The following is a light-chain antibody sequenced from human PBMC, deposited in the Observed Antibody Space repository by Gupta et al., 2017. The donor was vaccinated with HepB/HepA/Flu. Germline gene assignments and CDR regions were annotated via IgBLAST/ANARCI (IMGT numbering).Light chain of an antibody. Sequence: DIQLTQSTSSVSASVGVRITLTCRASQFIGTFLAWYQQKPGKGPKLLIYSASNLHSGVPSRFSGSGSGTDFTLTIISLQPEDIATYFCQQAGRPPYTFGPGTKVDIK. CDR2: SAS. V-gene: IGKV1-12*01. J-gene: IGKJ2*01. CDR1: QFIGTF. CDR3: QQAGRPPYT.